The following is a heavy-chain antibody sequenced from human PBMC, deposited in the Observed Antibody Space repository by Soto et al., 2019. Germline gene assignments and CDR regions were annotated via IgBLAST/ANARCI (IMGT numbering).Heavy chain of an antibody. CDR3: ARGQEGVVATH. D-gene: IGHD5-12*01. J-gene: IGHJ4*02. CDR2: VKDGGHT. Sequence: QVQLQQWGAGLLKPSETLSLNCAVTGGSLRGYYWSWIRQPPGKGLEWIGEVKDGGHTNYSPSLSVRVTISSDTSNNQFSLRLNSVTAADTGVYYCARGQEGVVATHWDQGSLVTVSS. CDR1: GGSLRGYY. V-gene: IGHV4-34*01.